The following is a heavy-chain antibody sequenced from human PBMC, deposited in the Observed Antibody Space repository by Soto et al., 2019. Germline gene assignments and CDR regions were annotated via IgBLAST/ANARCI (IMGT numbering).Heavy chain of an antibody. CDR3: ARAYCSGGSCWAWSNWFDP. J-gene: IGHJ5*02. Sequence: SETLSLTCVVSGGSISSTNWWSWVRQPPGKGLEWIGEIFQSGNTNYNPSLKSRVTISVDKSKNQFSLKLTSVTAEDTAVYYCARAYCSGGSCWAWSNWFDPWGQGTLVTVSS. CDR1: GGSISSTNW. V-gene: IGHV4-4*02. D-gene: IGHD2-15*01. CDR2: IFQSGNT.